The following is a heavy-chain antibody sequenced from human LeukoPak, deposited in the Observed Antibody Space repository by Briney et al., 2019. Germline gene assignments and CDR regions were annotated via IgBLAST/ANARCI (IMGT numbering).Heavy chain of an antibody. CDR3: ARALWYTSSSNWFDP. V-gene: IGHV4-38-2*02. D-gene: IGHD6-13*01. CDR1: GFSINSGYY. CDR2: IYYSGST. Sequence: SETLSLTCTVSGFSINSGYYWGWIRQPPGKGLEWIGNIYYSGSTYYNPSLKSRVTISVDTSKNQFSLKLSSVTAADTAVYYCARALWYTSSSNWFDPWGQGTLVTVSS. J-gene: IGHJ5*02.